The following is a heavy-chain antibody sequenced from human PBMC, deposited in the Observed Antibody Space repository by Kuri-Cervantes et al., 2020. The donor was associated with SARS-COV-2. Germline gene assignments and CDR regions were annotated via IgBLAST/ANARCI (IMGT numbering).Heavy chain of an antibody. CDR1: GFTFSSYA. D-gene: IGHD3-22*01. Sequence: GSLRLSCAAFGFTFSSYAMHWVRQPPGKGLEWIGEISHSGSTKYNPSLKSRVTISVDTSKNQFSLKLSSVTAADTAVYYCARGRVDFTMIVVVITGGLYYFDNWGQGTLVTVSS. V-gene: IGHV4-34*01. CDR2: ISHSGST. CDR3: ARGRVDFTMIVVVITGGLYYFDN. J-gene: IGHJ4*02.